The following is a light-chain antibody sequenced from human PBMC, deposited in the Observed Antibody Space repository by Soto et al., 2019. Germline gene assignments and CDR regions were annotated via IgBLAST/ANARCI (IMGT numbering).Light chain of an antibody. CDR2: DVS. CDR3: SSYAGSNTYV. V-gene: IGLV2-8*01. CDR1: SSDVGGYNY. J-gene: IGLJ1*01. Sequence: QSVLIQPPSASGSPGQSVTISCTGTSSDVGGYNYVSWYQQHPGKAPKLMIYDVSKRPSGVPDRFSGSKSGNTASLTVSGLQAEDEADYYCSSYAGSNTYVFGSGTKVTVL.